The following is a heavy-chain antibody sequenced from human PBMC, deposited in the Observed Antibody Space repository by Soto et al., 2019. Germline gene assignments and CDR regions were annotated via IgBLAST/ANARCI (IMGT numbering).Heavy chain of an antibody. Sequence: QVQLVESGGGVVQPGRSLRLSCAASGFTFSSYAMHWVRQAPGKGLEWVAVISYDGSNKYYADSVKGRFTISRDNSKNTLYLQRNSLRAEDTAVYYCARDEIRLSWAYGSDVWGKGTTVTVAS. J-gene: IGHJ6*04. D-gene: IGHD2-15*01. CDR3: ARDEIRLSWAYGSDV. CDR2: ISYDGSNK. V-gene: IGHV3-30-3*01. CDR1: GFTFSSYA.